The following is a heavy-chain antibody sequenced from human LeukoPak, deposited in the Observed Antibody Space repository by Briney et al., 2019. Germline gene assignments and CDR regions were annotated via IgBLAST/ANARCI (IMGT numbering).Heavy chain of an antibody. CDR2: ISGRGGST. D-gene: IGHD3-10*01. J-gene: IGHJ6*02. CDR1: GFRFSDYA. V-gene: IGHV3-23*01. Sequence: GASLRLSCAASGFRFSDYAMSWVRQAPGKGLEWVSTISGRGGSTYYADSVKGRFTISRDNSKNTLYLHMNSLRAEDTAIYYCAKDQAGATYYYYGLDVWGQGTTVTVSS. CDR3: AKDQAGATYYYYGLDV.